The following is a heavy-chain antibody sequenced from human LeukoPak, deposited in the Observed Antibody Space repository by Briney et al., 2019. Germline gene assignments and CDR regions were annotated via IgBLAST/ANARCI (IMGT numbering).Heavy chain of an antibody. CDR3: ARALGGMSDSSGSFDY. CDR1: GYTFTSYG. CDR2: IIPIFGTA. J-gene: IGHJ4*02. V-gene: IGHV1-69*13. Sequence: GASVKVSCKASGYTFTSYGISWVRQAPGQGLEWMGGIIPIFGTANYAQKFQGRVTITADESTSTAYMELSSLRSEDTAVYYCARALGGMSDSSGSFDYWGQGTLVTVSS. D-gene: IGHD3-22*01.